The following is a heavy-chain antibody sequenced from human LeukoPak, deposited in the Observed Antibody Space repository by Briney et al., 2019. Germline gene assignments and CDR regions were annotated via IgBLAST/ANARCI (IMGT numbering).Heavy chain of an antibody. D-gene: IGHD2-15*01. V-gene: IGHV4-4*07. CDR1: GCSIGTYY. CDR2: IFTTGGA. CDR3: ARNIGYCSGGSCYSRWFDP. J-gene: IGHJ5*02. Sequence: SETLSLTCTVSGCSIGTYYWSWIRQPAGKGLEWIGRIFTTGGANYNPSLKSRVTMSLDTSKNLFSLKLNSVTAADTAVYYCARNIGYCSGGSCYSRWFDPWGQGTLVTVSS.